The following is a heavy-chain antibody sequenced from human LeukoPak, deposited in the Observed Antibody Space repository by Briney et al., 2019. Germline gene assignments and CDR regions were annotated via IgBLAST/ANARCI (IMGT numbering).Heavy chain of an antibody. CDR1: GFTFSSYG. CDR2: IWYDGSNK. J-gene: IGHJ4*02. Sequence: PGGSLRLSCAASGFTFSSYGMHWVRQAPGKGLEWVAVIWYDGSNKYYADSVKGRFTISRDNSKNTLYLQMNSLGAEDTAVYYCTRDKLELRQFDYWGQGTLVTVSS. D-gene: IGHD1-7*01. V-gene: IGHV3-33*01. CDR3: TRDKLELRQFDY.